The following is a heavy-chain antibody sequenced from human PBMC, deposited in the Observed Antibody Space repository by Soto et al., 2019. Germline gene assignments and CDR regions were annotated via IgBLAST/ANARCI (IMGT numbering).Heavy chain of an antibody. V-gene: IGHV1-2*04. CDR3: ARDAAMGDYYHYGMDV. D-gene: IGHD5-18*01. J-gene: IGHJ6*02. CDR1: GGTFSSYA. CDR2: INPSSGGA. Sequence: ASVKVSCKASGGTFSSYAISWVRQAPGQGLEWMGWINPSSGGANIAQKFQGWVTMTRDTSIDTAYMELTRLRSDDTAVYYCARDAAMGDYYHYGMDVWGQGTPVTVSS.